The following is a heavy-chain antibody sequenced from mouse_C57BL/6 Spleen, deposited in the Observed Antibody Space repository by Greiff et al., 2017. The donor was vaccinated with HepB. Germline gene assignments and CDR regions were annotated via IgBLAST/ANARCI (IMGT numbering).Heavy chain of an antibody. J-gene: IGHJ4*01. CDR3: ARGGIYYDYDNYAMDY. CDR2: ISSGSSTI. CDR1: GFTFSDYG. Sequence: EVQGVESGGGLVKPGGSLKLSCAASGFTFSDYGMHWVRQAPEKGLEWVAYISSGSSTIYYADTVKGRFTISRDNAKNTLFLQMTSLRSEDTAMYYCARGGIYYDYDNYAMDYWGQGTSVTVSS. D-gene: IGHD2-4*01. V-gene: IGHV5-17*01.